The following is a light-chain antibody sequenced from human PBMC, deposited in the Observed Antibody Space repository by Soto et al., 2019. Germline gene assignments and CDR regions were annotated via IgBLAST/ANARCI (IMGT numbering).Light chain of an antibody. CDR2: YDS. V-gene: IGLV3-21*04. CDR3: QVWDSSSDNWV. J-gene: IGLJ3*02. Sequence: SYELTQPPSVSVAPGKTARITCGGNNIGSKSVHWYQQKPGQAPVLVIYYDSDRPSGIPERFSGSNSGNTATLTISRVEAGDEADYYCQVWDSSSDNWVFGGRTKLTVL. CDR1: NIGSKS.